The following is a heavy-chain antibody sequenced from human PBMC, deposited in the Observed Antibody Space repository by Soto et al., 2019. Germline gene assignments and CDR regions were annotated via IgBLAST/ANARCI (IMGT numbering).Heavy chain of an antibody. V-gene: IGHV1-18*04. CDR2: ISAYNGNT. CDR1: GYTFTSYG. Sequence: GASVKVSCKASGYTFTSYGISWVRQAPGQGLEWMGWISAYNGNTNYAQKLQGRVTMTTDTSTSTAYMELRSLRSDDTAVYYCARIRCTNGVCYYWFDPWGQGXLVTVYS. CDR3: ARIRCTNGVCYYWFDP. J-gene: IGHJ5*02. D-gene: IGHD2-8*01.